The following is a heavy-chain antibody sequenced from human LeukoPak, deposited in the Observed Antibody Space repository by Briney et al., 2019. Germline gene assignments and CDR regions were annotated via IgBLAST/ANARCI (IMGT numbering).Heavy chain of an antibody. CDR3: ARIVGATTVWGLDY. D-gene: IGHD1-26*01. CDR1: GFTFSSYW. J-gene: IGHJ4*02. CDR2: INSDGSST. V-gene: IGHV3-74*01. Sequence: GGSLRLSCAASGFTFSSYWMHWVRQAPGKGLVWVSRINSDGSSTSYADSVRGRFTISRDNAKNSLYLQMNSLRAEDTALYYCARIVGATTVWGLDYWGQGTLVSVSS.